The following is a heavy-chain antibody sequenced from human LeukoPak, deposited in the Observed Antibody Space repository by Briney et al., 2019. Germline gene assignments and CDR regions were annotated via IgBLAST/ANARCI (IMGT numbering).Heavy chain of an antibody. CDR3: ASVGYSYGPTFDY. J-gene: IGHJ4*02. Sequence: GGSLRLSCAASGFTVSSNYMSWVRQAPGKGLEWVSVIYSGGSTYYADSVKGRFTNSRDNSKNTLYLQMNSLRAEDTAVYYCASVGYSYGPTFDYWGQETLVTVSS. D-gene: IGHD5-18*01. V-gene: IGHV3-53*01. CDR1: GFTVSSNY. CDR2: IYSGGST.